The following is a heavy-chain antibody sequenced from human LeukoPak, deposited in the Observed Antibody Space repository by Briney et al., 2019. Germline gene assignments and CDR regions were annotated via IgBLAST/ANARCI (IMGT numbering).Heavy chain of an antibody. CDR1: GFTFSSYA. V-gene: IGHV3-33*08. CDR2: IWYDGSSK. D-gene: IGHD5-12*01. CDR3: AREMGLNIVATFGY. Sequence: GRSLRLSCAASGFTFSSYAMHWVRQGPGKGLEWVALIWYDGSSKYYRDSVKGRFTISRDNSKNTLYLQMNSLRDEDTAVYYCAREMGLNIVATFGYWGQGTLVTVSS. J-gene: IGHJ4*02.